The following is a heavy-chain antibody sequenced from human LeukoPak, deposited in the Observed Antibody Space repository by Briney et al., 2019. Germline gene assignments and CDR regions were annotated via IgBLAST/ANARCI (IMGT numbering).Heavy chain of an antibody. D-gene: IGHD3-22*01. CDR1: GYTFTSYD. Sequence: GASVKVSCKASGYTFTSYDINWVRQATGQGLEWMGGIIPIFGTANYAQKFQGRVTITTDESTSTAYMELSSLRSEDTAVYYCARGHYYDSSGRGDDAFDIWGQGTMVTVSS. J-gene: IGHJ3*02. V-gene: IGHV1-69*05. CDR3: ARGHYYDSSGRGDDAFDI. CDR2: IIPIFGTA.